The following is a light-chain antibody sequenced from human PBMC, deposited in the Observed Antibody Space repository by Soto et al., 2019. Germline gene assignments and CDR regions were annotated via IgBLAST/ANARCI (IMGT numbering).Light chain of an antibody. V-gene: IGKV1-8*01. Sequence: AIRMTQSPSSFSASTGDRVTITCRASQGISSYLAWYQQKPGKAPKLLIYAASTLQSGVTSRFSGSGSGTDFTLTISCLQSEDFATYYCQQYYSYPITFGPGTKVDI. CDR2: AAS. CDR1: QGISSY. CDR3: QQYYSYPIT. J-gene: IGKJ3*01.